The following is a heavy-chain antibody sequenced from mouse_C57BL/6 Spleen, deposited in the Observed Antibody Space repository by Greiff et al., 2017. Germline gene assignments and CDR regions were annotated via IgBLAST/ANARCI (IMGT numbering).Heavy chain of an antibody. Sequence: QVQLQQPGAELVKPGASVKMSCKASGYTFTSYWITWVKQRPGQGLEWIGDIYPGSGSTNYNEKFKSKATLTVDTSSSTAYMQLSSLTSEDSAVYYCARGPFYYGSTFDYWGKGTTLTVSS. CDR3: ARGPFYYGSTFDY. J-gene: IGHJ2*01. CDR1: GYTFTSYW. CDR2: IYPGSGST. D-gene: IGHD1-1*01. V-gene: IGHV1-55*01.